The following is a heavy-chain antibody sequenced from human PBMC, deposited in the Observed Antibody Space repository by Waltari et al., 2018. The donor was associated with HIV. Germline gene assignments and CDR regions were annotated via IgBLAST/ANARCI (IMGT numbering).Heavy chain of an antibody. CDR2: ISYEGSNK. D-gene: IGHD3-9*01. CDR3: AKDRQKIGYYDILTGYLDY. V-gene: IGHV3-30*18. J-gene: IGHJ4*02. CDR1: GFTFSSYG. Sequence: QVQLVESGGGVVHPRRSLRLSCAASGFTFSSYGMHWVRQAPGKGLGWVAVISYEGSNKYYADPGKGRFTISRDNSKNTLYLQMNSLRAEDTDVYYCAKDRQKIGYYDILTGYLDYWGQGTLVTVSS.